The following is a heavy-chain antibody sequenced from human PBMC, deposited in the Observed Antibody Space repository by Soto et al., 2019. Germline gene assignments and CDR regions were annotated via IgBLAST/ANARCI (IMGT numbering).Heavy chain of an antibody. CDR2: ISYDGSNK. CDR3: ARDHGY. CDR1: GFTFSSYA. Sequence: QVQLVESGGGVVQPGRSLRLSCAASGFTFSSYAMHWVRQAPGKGLEWVAVISYDGSNKYYADSVKGRFTISRDNSKNTLDLQMNSLRAEDTAVYYCARDHGYWGQGTLVTVSS. J-gene: IGHJ4*02. V-gene: IGHV3-30-3*01.